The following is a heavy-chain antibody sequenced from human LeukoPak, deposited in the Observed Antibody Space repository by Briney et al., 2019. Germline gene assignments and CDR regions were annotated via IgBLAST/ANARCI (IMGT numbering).Heavy chain of an antibody. D-gene: IGHD4-17*01. V-gene: IGHV4-39*01. CDR1: GGSISSSSYY. J-gene: IGHJ4*02. CDR2: IYYSGST. CDR3: ARLHYGDYGNDY. Sequence: SETLSLTXTVSGGSISSSSYYWGWIRQPPGKGLDWIGSIYYSGSTYYNPSLKSRVTISVDTSKNQFSLKLSSVTAADTAVYYCARLHYGDYGNDYWGQGTLVTVSS.